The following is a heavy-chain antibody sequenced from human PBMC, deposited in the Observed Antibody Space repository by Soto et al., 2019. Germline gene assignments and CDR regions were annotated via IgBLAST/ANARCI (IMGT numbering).Heavy chain of an antibody. V-gene: IGHV3-30*03. CDR1: GFSFSNYG. CDR2: ISSDGGDK. D-gene: IGHD2-2*01. Sequence: QLVESGGDVVQPGRSLRLSCAASGFSFSNYGMHWVRQAPGKGLEWVAVISSDGGDKYYADPVKGRFTISRDNSKNTLYLQMNSLRPEDTAMFYCAIRGYQYAFDIWGQGTMVTVSS. CDR3: AIRGYQYAFDI. J-gene: IGHJ3*02.